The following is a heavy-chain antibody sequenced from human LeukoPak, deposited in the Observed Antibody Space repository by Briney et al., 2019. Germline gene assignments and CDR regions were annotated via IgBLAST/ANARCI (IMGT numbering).Heavy chain of an antibody. V-gene: IGHV4-34*01. D-gene: IGHD3-10*01. CDR2: INHSGRT. Sequence: SETLSLTCAVYGGSFSGYYWSWIRQPPGKGLEWIGEINHSGRTNYNPSLKSRVTISVDTSKNQFSLKLSSVTAADTAVYYCARLSLFYYGSGSYVGGYYYHYYMDVWGKGTTVTISS. J-gene: IGHJ6*03. CDR1: GGSFSGYY. CDR3: ARLSLFYYGSGSYVGGYYYHYYMDV.